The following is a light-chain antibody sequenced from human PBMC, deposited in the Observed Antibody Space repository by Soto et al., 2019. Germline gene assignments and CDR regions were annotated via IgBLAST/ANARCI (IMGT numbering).Light chain of an antibody. CDR1: SSDIGTYDF. J-gene: IGLJ1*01. V-gene: IGLV2-23*02. CDR2: EVS. CDR3: CSSAPESTYV. Sequence: QSVLTQPASVSGSLGQSITISCSGTSSDIGTYDFVSWYQHLPGKAPKLIISEVSNRPLGVSDRFSGSTSGNAASLTISGLQADDEADYFCCSSAPESTYVFGTGTKLTVL.